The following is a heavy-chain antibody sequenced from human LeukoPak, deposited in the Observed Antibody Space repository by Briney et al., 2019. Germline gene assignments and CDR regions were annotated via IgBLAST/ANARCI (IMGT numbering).Heavy chain of an antibody. J-gene: IGHJ4*02. Sequence: SETLSLSCAVYGGSFSGYYWSWIRQPPGKGLEWIGEINHSGSTNYNPSLKSRVTISVDTSKNQSSLKLSSVTAADTAVYYCATNDCSSTSCPDDYWGQGTLVTVSS. CDR3: ATNDCSSTSCPDDY. D-gene: IGHD2-2*01. V-gene: IGHV4-34*01. CDR2: INHSGST. CDR1: GGSFSGYY.